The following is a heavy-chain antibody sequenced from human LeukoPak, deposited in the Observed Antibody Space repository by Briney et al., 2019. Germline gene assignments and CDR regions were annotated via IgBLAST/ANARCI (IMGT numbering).Heavy chain of an antibody. Sequence: GGSLRLSCAASGFTVSSNYMSWVRQAPGKGLEWVSVIYSGGSTYYADSVKGRFTISRDNSKNTPYLQMNSLRAEDTAVYYCARESIFGVVTVWGQGTLVTVSS. CDR2: IYSGGST. CDR3: ARESIFGVVTV. V-gene: IGHV3-66*02. J-gene: IGHJ4*02. D-gene: IGHD3-3*01. CDR1: GFTVSSNY.